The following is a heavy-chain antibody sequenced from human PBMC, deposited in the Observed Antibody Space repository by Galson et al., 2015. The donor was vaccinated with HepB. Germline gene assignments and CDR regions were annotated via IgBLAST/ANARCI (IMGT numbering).Heavy chain of an antibody. CDR3: AKGGGVHDFWSGYRDAFDI. D-gene: IGHD3-3*01. J-gene: IGHJ3*02. Sequence: SLRLSCAASGFTFSSYGMHWVRQAPGKGLEWVAVISYDGSNKYYADSVKGRFTISRDNSKSPLYLQMNSLRAEDTAVYYCAKGGGVHDFWSGYRDAFDIWGQGTMVTVSS. CDR2: ISYDGSNK. CDR1: GFTFSSYG. V-gene: IGHV3-30*18.